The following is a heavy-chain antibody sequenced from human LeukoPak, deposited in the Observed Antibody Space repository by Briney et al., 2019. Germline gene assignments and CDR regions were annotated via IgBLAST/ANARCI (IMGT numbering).Heavy chain of an antibody. CDR2: IGVAGET. Sequence: GGSLRLSCAASGFTFSGYDFHWVRQATGRGLEWVSGIGVAGETSYLGSVKGRVTISRENARNSLYLQMNSLSAEDTAVYFCARGEWDLLFDYWGQGTLVTVSS. D-gene: IGHD1-26*01. J-gene: IGHJ4*02. CDR3: ARGEWDLLFDY. CDR1: GFTFSGYD. V-gene: IGHV3-13*04.